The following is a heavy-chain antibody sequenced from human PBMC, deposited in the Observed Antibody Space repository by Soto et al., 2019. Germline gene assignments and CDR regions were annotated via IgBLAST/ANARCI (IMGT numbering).Heavy chain of an antibody. CDR2: FYHSGTF. CDR1: GDSVSSSSC. CDR3: VRSVPAATWQYSGMDV. D-gene: IGHD2-2*01. V-gene: IGHV4-4*02. J-gene: IGHJ6*02. Sequence: QVRLQESGPGLVEPSGTLSLTCAVSGDSVSSSSCWSWVRQAPGKGLEWIGEFYHSGTFNYNPSLASRVSVSVDKSRIQLSLNLKSVTAADTAVYYCVRSVPAATWQYSGMDVWGQGTTVTVSS.